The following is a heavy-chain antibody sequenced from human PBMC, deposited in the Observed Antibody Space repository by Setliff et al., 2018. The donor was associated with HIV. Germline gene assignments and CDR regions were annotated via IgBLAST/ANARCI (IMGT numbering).Heavy chain of an antibody. D-gene: IGHD2-2*01. CDR1: GGSFSGYY. CDR3: ARARGRAQLSYYFDY. J-gene: IGHJ4*02. CDR2: INHSGST. V-gene: IGHV4-34*01. Sequence: SETLSLTCAVYGGSFSGYYWSWIRQPPGKGLEWIGEINHSGSTNYNPSLKSRVTISVDTSKNQFSLKLSSVTAADTAVYYCARARGRAQLSYYFDYWGQGRLVTVSS.